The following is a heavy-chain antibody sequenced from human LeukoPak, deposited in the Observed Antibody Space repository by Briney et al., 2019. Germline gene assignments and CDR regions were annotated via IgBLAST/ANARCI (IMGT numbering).Heavy chain of an antibody. CDR1: GFAFSSYW. CDR3: AKEWNEQWLVLQGLGAFDI. CDR2: INSGGSDS. J-gene: IGHJ3*02. D-gene: IGHD6-19*01. V-gene: IGHV3-74*01. Sequence: GGSLRLSCAASGFAFSSYWIHWVRQAPGKGLVWVSRINSGGSDSIYADSVKGRFTISRDNAQNTVYLQMNSLRAEDTAVYYCAKEWNEQWLVLQGLGAFDIWGQGTMVTVSS.